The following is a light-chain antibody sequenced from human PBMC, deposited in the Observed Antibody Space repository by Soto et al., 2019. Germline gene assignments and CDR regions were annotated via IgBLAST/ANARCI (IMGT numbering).Light chain of an antibody. Sequence: CRASQSFSGYLNWYQQKPGKDPKLLIYAVSSLQSGVPSRFSGFGPGTAYDLAMRSLQSEESAISYCEQSYRAPRTVGQGTKVDI. CDR1: QSFSGY. V-gene: IGKV1-39*01. CDR3: EQSYRAPRT. J-gene: IGKJ1*01. CDR2: AVS.